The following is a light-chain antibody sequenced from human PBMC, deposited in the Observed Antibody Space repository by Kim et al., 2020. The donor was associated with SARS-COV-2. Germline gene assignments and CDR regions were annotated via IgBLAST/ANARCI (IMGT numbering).Light chain of an antibody. J-gene: IGKJ2*02. V-gene: IGKV3-20*01. CDR3: QQYGSSPRT. Sequence: LSPGERATVSCRASQRVASNYLAWHQQKPGQAPRLLIYGASSRATGIPDRFSGSGSGTDFTLTISRLEPEDFAVYYCQQYGSSPRTFGQGTKLEI. CDR1: QRVASNY. CDR2: GAS.